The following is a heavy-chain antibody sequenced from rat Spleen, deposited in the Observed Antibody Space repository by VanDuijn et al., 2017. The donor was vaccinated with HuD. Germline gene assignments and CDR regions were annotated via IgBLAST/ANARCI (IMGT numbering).Heavy chain of an antibody. V-gene: IGHV5-25*01. CDR2: ISAGGDNT. J-gene: IGHJ3*01. CDR1: GFTFSNYY. Sequence: EVQLVESGGGLVQPGRSLKLSCAASGFTFSNYYMAWVRQAPTKGLEWVAYISAGGDNTYYRDSVKGRFTISRDNAKSTLYLQMDSLRSEDTAIYYCARHRTNYAWFAYWGQGTLVTVSS. D-gene: IGHD1-11*01. CDR3: ARHRTNYAWFAY.